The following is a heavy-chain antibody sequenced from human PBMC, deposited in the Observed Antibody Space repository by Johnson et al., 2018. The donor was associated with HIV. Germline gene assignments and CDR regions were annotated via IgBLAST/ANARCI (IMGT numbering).Heavy chain of an antibody. CDR1: GFTFSDYY. D-gene: IGHD6-13*01. V-gene: IGHV3-11*04. CDR3: ARDRIAAAGHDAFDI. CDR2: ISSSGSTI. Sequence: QVQLVESGGCLVQPGGSLRLSCAASGFTFSDYYMSWIRQAPGKGLEWVSYISSSGSTIYYADSVKGRFTISRDNAKNSLYLQMNSLGAEDTAVYYCARDRIAAAGHDAFDIWGQGTMVTVSS. J-gene: IGHJ3*02.